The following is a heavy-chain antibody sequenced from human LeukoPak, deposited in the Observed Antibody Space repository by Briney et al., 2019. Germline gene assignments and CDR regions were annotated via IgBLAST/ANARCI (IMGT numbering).Heavy chain of an antibody. J-gene: IGHJ6*02. Sequence: GGSLRLSCAVSGFTVSGNYITWVRQAPGKGLEWVSVIYANGNTYYADSMQGRLTISRDKSKTTVFLQMNSLRAEDTAMYYCAALWFGELLPKAPTDYYGMDVWGQGTTVTVSS. CDR2: IYANGNT. D-gene: IGHD3-10*01. V-gene: IGHV3-53*01. CDR3: AALWFGELLPKAPTDYYGMDV. CDR1: GFTVSGNY.